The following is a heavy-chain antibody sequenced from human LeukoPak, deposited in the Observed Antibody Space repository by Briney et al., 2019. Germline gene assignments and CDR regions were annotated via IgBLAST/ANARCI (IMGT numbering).Heavy chain of an antibody. J-gene: IGHJ6*03. Sequence: SETLTLTCTVSGYSISSGYYWGWIRQPPGKGLGWIGSIYHSGSTYYNPSVKSRVTISVDTSKNQFSLQLSSVTAADTAVYYCARDYYYGSGSYAYYYYYMDVWGKGTTVTVSS. CDR3: ARDYYYGSGSYAYYYYYMDV. D-gene: IGHD3-10*01. V-gene: IGHV4-38-2*02. CDR1: GYSISSGYY. CDR2: IYHSGST.